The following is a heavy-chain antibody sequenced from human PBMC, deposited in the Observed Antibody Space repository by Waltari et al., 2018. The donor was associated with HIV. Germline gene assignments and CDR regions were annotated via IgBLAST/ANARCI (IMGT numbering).Heavy chain of an antibody. CDR1: GFTFPNPW. J-gene: IGHJ4*02. CDR2: IKSEDDGGTT. CDR3: TSTGGGITDY. D-gene: IGHD2-15*01. V-gene: IGHV3-15*01. Sequence: EVQLVESGGGLVKPGESLRLSCAACGFTFPNPWMSWVRQAPGKGLEWVGRIKSEDDGGTTDYAAPVKGRFTISRDDSKNALYLQMNSLKTEDTALYYCTSTGGGITDYWGQGTLVTVSS.